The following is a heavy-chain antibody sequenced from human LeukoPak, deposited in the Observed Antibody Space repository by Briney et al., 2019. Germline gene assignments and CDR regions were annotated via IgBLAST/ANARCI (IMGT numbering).Heavy chain of an antibody. CDR2: IYDSGST. D-gene: IGHD3-3*01. J-gene: IGHJ6*02. CDR3: ARSSLIDYDFWSGYYPRGMDV. Sequence: SETLSLTCTVSGGSIRSSYYYWGWIRQPPGKGLEWIGSIYDSGSTYYNPSLKSRVTISVDTSKNQFSLKLNSVTAADTAVYYCARSSLIDYDFWSGYYPRGMDVWGQGTTVTVSS. CDR1: GGSIRSSYYY. V-gene: IGHV4-39*01.